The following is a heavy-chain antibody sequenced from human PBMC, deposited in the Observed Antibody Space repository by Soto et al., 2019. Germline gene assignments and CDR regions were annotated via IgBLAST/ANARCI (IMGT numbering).Heavy chain of an antibody. CDR3: AKECSGWYSRGSFDF. J-gene: IGHJ3*01. V-gene: IGHV3-23*01. D-gene: IGHD6-19*01. CDR2: ISVRSDST. Sequence: EVQLLESGGGLVQPGGSLRLSCAASGFTFSNYAMNWVRQAPGKGLEWVSVISVRSDSTNYADSVKGRFTISRDNSKNTLYLQMNSLRVDDTAVYYCAKECSGWYSRGSFDFWGQGTMVTVSS. CDR1: GFTFSNYA.